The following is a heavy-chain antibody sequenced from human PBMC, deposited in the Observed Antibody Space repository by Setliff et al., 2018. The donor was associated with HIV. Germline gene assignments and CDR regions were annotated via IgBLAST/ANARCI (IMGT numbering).Heavy chain of an antibody. CDR3: ASQGYYYDSSGYYPFDY. CDR1: GYTFTSYY. V-gene: IGHV1-46*01. CDR2: INPSGGST. Sequence: SCKASGYTFTSYYMHWVRQAPGQGLEWMGIINPSGGSTSYAQKFQGRVTMTRDTSTSTVYMELSSLRSEDTAVYYCASQGYYYDSSGYYPFDYWGQGTLVTVSS. D-gene: IGHD3-22*01. J-gene: IGHJ4*02.